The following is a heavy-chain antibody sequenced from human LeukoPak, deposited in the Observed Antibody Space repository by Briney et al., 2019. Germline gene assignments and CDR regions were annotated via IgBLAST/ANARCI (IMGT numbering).Heavy chain of an antibody. J-gene: IGHJ4*02. D-gene: IGHD2-21*01. CDR1: GFTFSSYE. CDR2: ISSGGSTK. CDR3: ARSRWCSY. Sequence: GGSLRLSCATSGFTFSSYEMNWVRQAPGKGLEWVSYISSGGSTKYYADSVKGRFTISRDNAKNSLYLQLNSLRAEDTAVYYCARSRWCSYWGQGTLVTVSS. V-gene: IGHV3-48*03.